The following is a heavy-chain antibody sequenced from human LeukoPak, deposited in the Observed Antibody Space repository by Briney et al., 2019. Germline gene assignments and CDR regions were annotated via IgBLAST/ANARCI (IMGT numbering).Heavy chain of an antibody. CDR1: GFNFNTYD. CDR2: IRNSGSAI. CDR3: MRADS. V-gene: IGHV3-48*03. J-gene: IGHJ4*02. Sequence: GGSLRLSCIASGFNFNTYDMNWVRQAPGKGLEWIAFIRNSGSAIYYADSVKARFTISRNNAKNSLYLQMNSLRGDDTAVYYCMRADSWGRGTLVTVSS.